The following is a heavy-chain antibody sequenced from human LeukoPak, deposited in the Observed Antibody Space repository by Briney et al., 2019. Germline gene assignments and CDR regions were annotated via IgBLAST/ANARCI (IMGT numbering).Heavy chain of an antibody. CDR2: ISSSGSTI. J-gene: IGHJ4*02. Sequence: KSGGSLRLSCAASGFTFSDYYMSWIRQAPGKGLEWVSYISSSGSTIYYADSVKGRFTISRDNSKNTLYLQMNSLRAEDTAVYYCAKETQTRIGSIAAAVGGGYYFDYWGQGALVTVSS. CDR3: AKETQTRIGSIAAAVGGGYYFDY. CDR1: GFTFSDYY. V-gene: IGHV3-11*01. D-gene: IGHD6-13*01.